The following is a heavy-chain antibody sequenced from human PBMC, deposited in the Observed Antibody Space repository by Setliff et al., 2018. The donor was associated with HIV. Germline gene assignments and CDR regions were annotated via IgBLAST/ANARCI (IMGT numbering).Heavy chain of an antibody. D-gene: IGHD3-22*01. CDR2: IYYSGST. Sequence: SETLSLTCTVSGCSISGYYWGWIRQPPGKGLEWIGYIYYSGSTYYNPSLKSRVPMSVDTSKNQFSLKLSSVTAADTAVYYCARDSVVVITLDAFDIWGQGTMVTVSS. V-gene: IGHV4-59*12. CDR1: GCSISGYY. CDR3: ARDSVVVITLDAFDI. J-gene: IGHJ3*02.